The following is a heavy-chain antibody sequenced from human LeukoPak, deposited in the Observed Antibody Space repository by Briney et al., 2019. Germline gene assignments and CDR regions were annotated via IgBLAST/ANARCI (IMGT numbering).Heavy chain of an antibody. D-gene: IGHD4-23*01. CDR3: ARDSEVTTVVTPGFDY. Sequence: GGSLRLSCAASGFSFSSYSMNWVRQSPGKGLEWVSSISSSSSYIYYADSVKGRFTISRDNAKNSLYLQMNSLRAEDTAVYYCARDSEVTTVVTPGFDYWGQGTLVTVSS. V-gene: IGHV3-21*01. CDR2: ISSSSSYI. CDR1: GFSFSSYS. J-gene: IGHJ4*02.